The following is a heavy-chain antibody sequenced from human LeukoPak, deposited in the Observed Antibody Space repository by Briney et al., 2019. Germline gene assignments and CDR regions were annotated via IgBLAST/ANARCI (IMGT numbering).Heavy chain of an antibody. CDR1: GGSINYYY. CDR2: IYYSGGT. J-gene: IGHJ4*02. V-gene: IGHV4-59*01. Sequence: SETLSLTCTVSGGSINYYYWMWIRQPPGKGLELVGYIYYSGGTHYNPSLKSRVTMLVHTSKNQFSLKLTAANAADTAAYYCARETPGAGHFDYWGQGSLVTVSS. D-gene: IGHD7-27*01. CDR3: ARETPGAGHFDY.